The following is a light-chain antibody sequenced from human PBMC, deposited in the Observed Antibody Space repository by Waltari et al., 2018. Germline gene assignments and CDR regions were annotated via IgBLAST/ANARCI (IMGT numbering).Light chain of an antibody. CDR1: SSDVGNYNL. CDR3: CSYAGLGIYV. Sequence: QSGLTQPASVSGSPGQSITISCTGTSSDVGNYNLVSWYQQYPGKAPKRMVYEVTKRTSGVSDRFSGSNSGKTAALPIYGLQSEDEADYYCCSYAGLGIYVFGTGTKVTVL. J-gene: IGLJ1*01. CDR2: EVT. V-gene: IGLV2-23*02.